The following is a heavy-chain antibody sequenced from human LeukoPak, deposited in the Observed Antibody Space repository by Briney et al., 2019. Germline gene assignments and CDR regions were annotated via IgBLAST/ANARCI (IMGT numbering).Heavy chain of an antibody. Sequence: GGSLRLSCAASGFPFSDYFMSWIRQAPGKGLEWVSHISLTGITTYYADSVKGRFTVSRDNAKNSLSLQMNNLRAEDTAMYYCARGLVAPAADPWGQGTLVTVSS. J-gene: IGHJ5*02. CDR3: ARGLVAPAADP. CDR1: GFPFSDYF. D-gene: IGHD2-2*01. CDR2: ISLTGITT. V-gene: IGHV3-11*01.